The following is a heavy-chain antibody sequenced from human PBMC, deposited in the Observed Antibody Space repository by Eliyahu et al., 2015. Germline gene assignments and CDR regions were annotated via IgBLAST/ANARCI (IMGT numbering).Heavy chain of an antibody. V-gene: IGHV3-21*01. CDR1: GFTFSSYS. CDR2: ISSGSGSI. J-gene: IGHJ4*02. D-gene: IGHD3-3*01. CDR3: ARDYDVDY. Sequence: EVQLVESGGGLVKPGGSLRLSCAASGFTFSSYSMNWVRQAPGKGLEWVSSISSGSGSIYYADSVKGRFTISRDNAKNSLYLQMNSLRAEDTAVYYCARDYDVDYWGQGTLVTVSS.